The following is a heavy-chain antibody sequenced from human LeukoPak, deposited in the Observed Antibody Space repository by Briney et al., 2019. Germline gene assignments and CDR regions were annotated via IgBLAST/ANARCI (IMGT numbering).Heavy chain of an antibody. D-gene: IGHD3-3*01. CDR1: GGTFSSYA. J-gene: IGHJ3*02. Sequence: SVKVSCKASGGTFSSYAISWVRQAPGQGLEWMGRIIPIFGTANYAQKFQGRVTITTDESTSTAYMELSSLRSEDTAVYYCARVYYDFWSGYEYDAFDIWGQGTMVTVSS. V-gene: IGHV1-69*05. CDR3: ARVYYDFWSGYEYDAFDI. CDR2: IIPIFGTA.